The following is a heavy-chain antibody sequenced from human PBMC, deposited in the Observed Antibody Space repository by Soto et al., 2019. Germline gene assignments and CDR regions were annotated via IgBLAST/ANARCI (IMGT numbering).Heavy chain of an antibody. V-gene: IGHV2-26*01. J-gene: IGHJ5*02. CDR3: ARIQRDSSGLYRYWAAPRFDP. D-gene: IGHD6-19*01. Sequence: QVTLKESGPVLVKPTETLTLTCTVSGFSLSNARMGVSWIRQPPGKALEWLAHIFSNDEKSYSTSLKSRLTISKDTSKSQVVLTMTNMDPVDTAIYYCARIQRDSSGLYRYWAAPRFDPWGQGTLVTVSS. CDR2: IFSNDEK. CDR1: GFSLSNARMG.